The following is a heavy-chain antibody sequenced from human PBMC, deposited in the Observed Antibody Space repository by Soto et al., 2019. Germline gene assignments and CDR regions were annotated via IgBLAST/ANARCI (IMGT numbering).Heavy chain of an antibody. CDR3: ARGTGDDSSGYYYY. CDR1: GFTFSSYA. CDR2: ISYDGSNK. D-gene: IGHD3-22*01. Sequence: PGGSLRLSCAASGFTFSSYAMHWVRQAPGKGLEWVAVISYDGSNKYYADSVKGRFTISRDNSKNTLYLQMNSLRAEDTAVYYCARGTGDDSSGYYYYWGQGTLVTVSS. J-gene: IGHJ4*02. V-gene: IGHV3-30-3*01.